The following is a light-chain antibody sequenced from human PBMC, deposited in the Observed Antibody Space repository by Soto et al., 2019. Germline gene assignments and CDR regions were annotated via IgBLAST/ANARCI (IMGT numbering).Light chain of an antibody. CDR2: GTS. CDR1: ENVATSY. Sequence: EIVLTQSPGTLSLSPGERATLSCRASENVATSYLGWYQQKPGRAPRLLISGTSTRATGIPDRFSGAGSGTDFILTISRLEPEDSAIYFCQEYGRSPYTFGLGTKLEIK. CDR3: QEYGRSPYT. V-gene: IGKV3-20*01. J-gene: IGKJ2*01.